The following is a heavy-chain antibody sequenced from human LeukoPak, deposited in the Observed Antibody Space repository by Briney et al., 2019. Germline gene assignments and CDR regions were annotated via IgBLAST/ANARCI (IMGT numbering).Heavy chain of an antibody. CDR1: GYSISSGYY. CDR2: IYHSGRT. V-gene: IGHV4-38-2*02. D-gene: IGHD6-13*01. CDR3: ARVWIAAAGIWFDP. Sequence: SETLSLTCTVSGYSISSGYYWGWIRQPPGKGLEWIGSIYHSGRTFYNPSLKSRVTISVDTSKNQFSLKLSSVTAADTAVYYCARVWIAAAGIWFDPWGQGTLVTVSS. J-gene: IGHJ5*02.